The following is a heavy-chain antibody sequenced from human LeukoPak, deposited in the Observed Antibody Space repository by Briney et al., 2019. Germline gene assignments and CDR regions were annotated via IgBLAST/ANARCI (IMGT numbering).Heavy chain of an antibody. CDR1: GGSISSYY. Sequence: SETLSLTSTVSGGSISSYYWSWIRQPPGKGLEWSGYIYYSVSTNYNPSLKSRVTISVETSKNQFSLKLSSVTAADTAVYYCARHSGDIVVVPAAPLYYWGQGTLVTVSS. J-gene: IGHJ4*02. V-gene: IGHV4-59*08. CDR2: IYYSVST. CDR3: ARHSGDIVVVPAAPLYY. D-gene: IGHD2-2*01.